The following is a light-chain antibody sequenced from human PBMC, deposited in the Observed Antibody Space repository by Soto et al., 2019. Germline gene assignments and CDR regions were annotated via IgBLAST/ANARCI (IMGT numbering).Light chain of an antibody. J-gene: IGKJ5*01. V-gene: IGKV3-15*01. CDR1: QSVSSN. Sequence: EIVMTQSPATLSVSPGERATLSCRASQSVSSNLAWYQQKPGQAPRLLIYGASTRATGIPARFSGSGSGREFTLTIRSLQSEDFAVYYCQQYNNWPPKFGQGTRLEIK. CDR3: QQYNNWPPK. CDR2: GAS.